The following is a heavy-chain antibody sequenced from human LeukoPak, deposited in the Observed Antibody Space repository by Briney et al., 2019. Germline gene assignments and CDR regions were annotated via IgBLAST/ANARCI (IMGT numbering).Heavy chain of an antibody. Sequence: GGSLRLSCAASGFTFSSYSMNWVRQAPGKGLGWVSSISSSSSYIYYADSVKGRFTISRDNAKNSLYLQMNSLRAEDTAVYYCARDSKTFAFDIWGQGTMVTVSS. CDR1: GFTFSSYS. D-gene: IGHD2-2*01. CDR2: ISSSSSYI. V-gene: IGHV3-21*01. J-gene: IGHJ3*02. CDR3: ARDSKTFAFDI.